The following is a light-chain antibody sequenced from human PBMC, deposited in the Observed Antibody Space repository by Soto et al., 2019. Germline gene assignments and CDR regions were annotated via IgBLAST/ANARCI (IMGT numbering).Light chain of an antibody. J-gene: IGLJ2*01. CDR2: EVS. CDR1: SSDIGDYKY. CDR3: SSYAGSIL. Sequence: QSALTQPPSASGSPGQSVTISCTGTSSDIGDYKYVSWYQQHPGKAPKLMIYEVSKRPSGVPDRFSGSKSGNTASLTVSGLQAEDEADYYCSSYAGSILFGGGTKVTVL. V-gene: IGLV2-8*01.